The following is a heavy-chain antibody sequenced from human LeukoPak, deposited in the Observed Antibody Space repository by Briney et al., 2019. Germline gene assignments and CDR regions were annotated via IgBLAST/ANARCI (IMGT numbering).Heavy chain of an antibody. CDR3: AKDRTPFTIFGADFDY. J-gene: IGHJ4*02. CDR1: GFTVSNNY. CDR2: ISGSGGST. Sequence: GGSLRLSCAVSGFTVSNNYMNWVRQAPGKGLEWVSAISGSGGSTYYADSVKGRFTISRDNSKNTMYLQMNSLRAEDTAVYYCAKDRTPFTIFGADFDYWGQGTLVTVSS. D-gene: IGHD3-3*01. V-gene: IGHV3-23*01.